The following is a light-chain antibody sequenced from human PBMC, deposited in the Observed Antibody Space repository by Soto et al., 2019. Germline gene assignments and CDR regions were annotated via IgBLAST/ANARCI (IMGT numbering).Light chain of an antibody. J-gene: IGKJ2*01. CDR2: WAS. CDR3: QQCYGSPT. Sequence: DIVMTQSPDSLAVSLGERATINCKSSQSVLYSSNNKNYLAWYQQKPGQPPKLLIYWASTRESGVPDRFSGSGSGTDFTLTISSLQAEDVAVYYCQQCYGSPTFGQGTKLEIK. CDR1: QSVLYSSNNKNY. V-gene: IGKV4-1*01.